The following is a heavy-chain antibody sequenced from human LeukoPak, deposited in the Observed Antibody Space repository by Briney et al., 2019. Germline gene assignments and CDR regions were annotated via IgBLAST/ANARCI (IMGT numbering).Heavy chain of an antibody. D-gene: IGHD2-15*01. CDR2: IKQDGSEK. J-gene: IGHJ4*02. V-gene: IGHV3-7*01. Sequence: GGSLRLSCAASGFTFSSYWMSWVRQAPGKGLEWVANIKQDGSEKYYVDSVKGRFTISRDNAKNSLYLQMNSLRAEDTAVYYCARLGRYCSGGSCYELDYWGQGTLVTVSS. CDR3: ARLGRYCSGGSCYELDY. CDR1: GFTFSSYW.